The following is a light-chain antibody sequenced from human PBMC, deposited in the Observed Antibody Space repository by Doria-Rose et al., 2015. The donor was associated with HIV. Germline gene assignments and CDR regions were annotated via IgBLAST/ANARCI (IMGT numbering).Light chain of an antibody. Sequence: SPGERATLSCRASQSVTSNYLAWYQQKTGQAPRLLTYGASTRATDIPDRFSGSGSGTDFTLTITRLEPEDFAVYYCQQFASSLPTFGQGTKVEIK. V-gene: IGKV3-20*01. J-gene: IGKJ1*01. CDR2: GAS. CDR1: QSVTSNY. CDR3: QQFASSLPT.